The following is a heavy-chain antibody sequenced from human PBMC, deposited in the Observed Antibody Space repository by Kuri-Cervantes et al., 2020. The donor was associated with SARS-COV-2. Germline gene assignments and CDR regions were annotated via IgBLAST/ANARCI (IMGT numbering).Heavy chain of an antibody. J-gene: IGHJ4*02. CDR1: GGSISSYY. CDR3: ARDCKDSSSSSTFDY. V-gene: IGHV4-59*01. Sequence: SETLSLTCTVSGGSISSYYWSWIRQPPGKGLEWIGYIYYSGSTNYNPSLKSRVTISVDTSKNQFSLKLSSVTAADTAVYYCARDCKDSSSSSTFDYWGQGTLVTVSS. D-gene: IGHD6-6*01. CDR2: IYYSGST.